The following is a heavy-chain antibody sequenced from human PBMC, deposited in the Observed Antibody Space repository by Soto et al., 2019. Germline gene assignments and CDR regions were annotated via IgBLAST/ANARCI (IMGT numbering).Heavy chain of an antibody. CDR1: GGSISSGGYY. V-gene: IGHV4-31*03. D-gene: IGHD6-13*01. Sequence: SETLSLTCTVPGGSISSGGYYWSWIRQHPGKGLEWIGYIYYSGSTYYNPSLKSRVTISVDTSKNQFSLKLSSVTAADTAVYYCARVSSKERKLHDYWGQGTLVTVSS. CDR2: IYYSGST. CDR3: ARVSSKERKLHDY. J-gene: IGHJ4*02.